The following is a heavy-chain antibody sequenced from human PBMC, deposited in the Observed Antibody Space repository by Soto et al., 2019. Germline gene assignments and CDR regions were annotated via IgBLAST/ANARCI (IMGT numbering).Heavy chain of an antibody. V-gene: IGHV4-59*08. CDR1: GGSISSYY. Sequence: VQLQESGPGLVKPSETLSLTCTVSGGSISSYYWNWIRQPPGKGLEWIGYIYYSGSTNYNPSLKSRVTISVDTSKNQFSLKLNSMTAADTAVYYCARHNYGSGSTYFDYWGQGTLVTVSS. CDR2: IYYSGST. CDR3: ARHNYGSGSTYFDY. J-gene: IGHJ4*02. D-gene: IGHD3-10*01.